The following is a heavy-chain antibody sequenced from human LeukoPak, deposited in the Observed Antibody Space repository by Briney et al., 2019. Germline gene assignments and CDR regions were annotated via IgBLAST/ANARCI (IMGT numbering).Heavy chain of an antibody. CDR2: ISWNSGSI. V-gene: IGHV3-9*01. CDR3: ARDRHTAMVYYYYYMDV. J-gene: IGHJ6*03. Sequence: GRSLRLSCAASGFTFDDYAMHWVRQAPGKGLEWVSGISWNSGSIGYADSVKGRFIISRDNARNSLYLQMNSLRDEDTAVYYCARDRHTAMVYYYYYMDVWGTGTMVTVSS. D-gene: IGHD5-18*01. CDR1: GFTFDDYA.